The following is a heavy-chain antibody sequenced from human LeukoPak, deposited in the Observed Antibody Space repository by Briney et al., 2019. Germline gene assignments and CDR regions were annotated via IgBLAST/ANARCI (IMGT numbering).Heavy chain of an antibody. V-gene: IGHV4-4*07. J-gene: IGHJ4*02. CDR2: IYSSGST. CDR1: VASLSAFH. Sequence: SETLSLTCTVSVASLSAFHWTWFRPPAGKTLECIGLIYSSGSTLLNPSLKTRVAMSLDLTKNQLSLRLTSLTAADTAMYYCARKDGDYWGQGTLVTVSS. CDR3: ARKDGDY.